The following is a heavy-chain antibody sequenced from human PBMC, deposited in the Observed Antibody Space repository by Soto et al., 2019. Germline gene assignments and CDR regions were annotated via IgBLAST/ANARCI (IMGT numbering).Heavy chain of an antibody. CDR1: GFTFSRYW. J-gene: IGHJ4*02. D-gene: IGHD3-16*02. Sequence: EVQLVESGGGLVQPGGSLRLSCAASGFTFSRYWMHWVRQVPGKGLVWVSGINGAGSITNFADSVKGRFTISRDNAKNTLYLQMNSLRAEDTAVYYCATVRGETYRYTLDSWGQGTLVTVSS. V-gene: IGHV3-74*01. CDR3: ATVRGETYRYTLDS. CDR2: INGAGSIT.